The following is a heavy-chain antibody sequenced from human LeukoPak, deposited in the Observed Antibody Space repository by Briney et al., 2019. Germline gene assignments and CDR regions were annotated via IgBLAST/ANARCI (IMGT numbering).Heavy chain of an antibody. CDR3: ARAWYNWNDGLFDI. CDR2: IYTSGST. CDR1: GGSISSGSYY. D-gene: IGHD1-20*01. J-gene: IGHJ3*02. Sequence: PSETLSLTCTVSGGSISSGSYYWSWIRQPAGKGLEWIGRIYTSGSTNYNPSLKSRVTISVDTSKNQFSLKLSSVTAADTAVYYCARAWYNWNDGLFDIWGQGTMVTVSS. V-gene: IGHV4-61*02.